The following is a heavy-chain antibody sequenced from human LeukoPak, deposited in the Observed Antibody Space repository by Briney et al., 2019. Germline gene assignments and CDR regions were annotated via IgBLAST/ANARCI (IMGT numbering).Heavy chain of an antibody. J-gene: IGHJ4*02. Sequence: ASVKVSCKASGYTFTSYGISWVRQAPGQGLEWMGWISAYNGNTNYAQKFQGRVTMTRDTSISTAYMELSRLRSDDTAVYYCARALVVVAAIRGGFDYWGQGTLVTVSS. CDR1: GYTFTSYG. V-gene: IGHV1-18*01. CDR2: ISAYNGNT. CDR3: ARALVVVAAIRGGFDY. D-gene: IGHD2-15*01.